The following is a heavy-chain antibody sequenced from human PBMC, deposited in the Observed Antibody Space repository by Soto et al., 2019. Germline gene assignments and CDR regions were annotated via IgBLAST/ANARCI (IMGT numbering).Heavy chain of an antibody. Sequence: GGSLRLSCAASGFSFDTYNMNWVRQAPGKGLEWVSSISSGRPDIFYADSVRGRFAISRDDAKKSLFLQMNSLRADDTAVYYCARDHLGIAAGDFDLWGQGTLVTVSS. V-gene: IGHV3-21*01. CDR2: ISSGRPDI. CDR3: ARDHLGIAAGDFDL. J-gene: IGHJ4*02. D-gene: IGHD6-19*01. CDR1: GFSFDTYN.